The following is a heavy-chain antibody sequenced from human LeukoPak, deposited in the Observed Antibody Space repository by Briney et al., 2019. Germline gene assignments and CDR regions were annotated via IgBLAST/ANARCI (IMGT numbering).Heavy chain of an antibody. CDR3: AKGGYCSGGSCYSNAFDI. V-gene: IGHV3-64*01. CDR1: GFTFSSHG. D-gene: IGHD2-15*01. J-gene: IGHJ3*02. CDR2: ISDNGGTT. Sequence: GGSLRLSCVASGFTFSSHGMNWVRQAPGKGLEYVSGISDNGGTTHYANSVKGRFTISRDNSKNTLFLQMGSLRAEDMAVYYCAKGGYCSGGSCYSNAFDIWGQGTMVTVSS.